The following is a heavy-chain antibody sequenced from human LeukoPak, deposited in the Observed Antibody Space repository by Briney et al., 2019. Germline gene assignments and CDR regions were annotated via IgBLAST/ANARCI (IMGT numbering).Heavy chain of an antibody. V-gene: IGHV1-2*02. Sequence: ASVKVSFKTSGYTFTVYYMHWVRQAPGQGLEWMGWINPDSGGTNYAQKFQGRVTMTRDTSITTAYMELSRLTSDDTAVYYCAGLSGYDPYYFDYWGQGTLVAVSS. D-gene: IGHD5-12*01. CDR2: INPDSGGT. J-gene: IGHJ4*02. CDR3: AGLSGYDPYYFDY. CDR1: GYTFTVYY.